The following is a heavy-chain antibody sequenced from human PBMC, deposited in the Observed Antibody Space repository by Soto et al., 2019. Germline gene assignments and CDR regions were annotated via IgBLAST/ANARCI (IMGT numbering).Heavy chain of an antibody. Sequence: QVQLVESGGGVVQPGRSLRLSCAASGFTFSSYGMHWVRQAPGKGLEWVAVISYDGSNKYYADSVKGRFTISRDNSKNTRYLQMNSLRAEDTAVYYCAKLARNHLYEFWSGYYRASFDYGGQGTLVTVSS. V-gene: IGHV3-30*18. CDR3: AKLARNHLYEFWSGYYRASFDY. CDR1: GFTFSSYG. J-gene: IGHJ4*02. D-gene: IGHD3-3*01. CDR2: ISYDGSNK.